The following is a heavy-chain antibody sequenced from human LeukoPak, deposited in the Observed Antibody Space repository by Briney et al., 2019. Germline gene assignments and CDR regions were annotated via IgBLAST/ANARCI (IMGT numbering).Heavy chain of an antibody. CDR3: ASVGGGSPY. CDR1: GYSISSSHF. Sequence: SETLSLTCTVSGYSISSSHFWSWIRQPPGKGLEWIGSIYGSGTTYYDPPLRSRVSISADTSKNHFSLELSSVTAADTAVYYCASVGGGSPYWGQGTLVTVSS. J-gene: IGHJ4*02. CDR2: IYGSGTT. V-gene: IGHV4-38-2*02. D-gene: IGHD3-16*01.